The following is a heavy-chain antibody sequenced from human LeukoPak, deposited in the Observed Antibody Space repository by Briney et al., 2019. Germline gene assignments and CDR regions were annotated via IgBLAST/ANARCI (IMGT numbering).Heavy chain of an antibody. CDR1: GYTFTGYY. J-gene: IGHJ4*02. D-gene: IGHD3-10*01. V-gene: IGHV1-8*03. CDR3: ARARRGLLWFGDLYT. CDR2: INPNSGNT. Sequence: GASVKVSCKASGYTFTGYYMHWVRQAPGQGLEWMGWINPNSGNTGYAQKFQGRVTITADESTSTAYMELSSLRSEDTAVYYCARARRGLLWFGDLYTWGQGTLVTVSS.